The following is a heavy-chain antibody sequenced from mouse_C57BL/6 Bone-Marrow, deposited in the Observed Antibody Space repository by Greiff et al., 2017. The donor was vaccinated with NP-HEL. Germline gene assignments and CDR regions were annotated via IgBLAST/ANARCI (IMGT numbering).Heavy chain of an antibody. CDR3: ARDHYYGSSSYWYFDV. CDR1: CYTLTSYG. V-gene: IGHV1-81*01. D-gene: IGHD1-1*01. Sequence: FQLQQSGAALARPLASVTLSCKASCYTLTSYGISRVTPRTGPVLELLGELYPTSANTSYNEKFKGKATLTADKSSSTAYMELRSLTSEDSAVYFCARDHYYGSSSYWYFDVWGTGTTVTVSS. CDR2: LYPTSANT. J-gene: IGHJ1*03.